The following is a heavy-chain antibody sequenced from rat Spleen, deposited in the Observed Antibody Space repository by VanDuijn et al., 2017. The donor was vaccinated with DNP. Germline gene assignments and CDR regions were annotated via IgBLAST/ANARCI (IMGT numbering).Heavy chain of an antibody. CDR1: GFTFSDYY. Sequence: EVQLVESGGGLVQPGRSLKLSCAASGFTFSDYYMAWVRQAPTKGLEWVASITSSGGGTSYRDSVKGRFTISRDNAKSTLYLQMDSLRSEDTATYYCTTDFERGYWGQGVMVTVSS. CDR2: ITSSGGGT. V-gene: IGHV5-20*01. D-gene: IGHD1-11*01. J-gene: IGHJ2*01. CDR3: TTDFERGY.